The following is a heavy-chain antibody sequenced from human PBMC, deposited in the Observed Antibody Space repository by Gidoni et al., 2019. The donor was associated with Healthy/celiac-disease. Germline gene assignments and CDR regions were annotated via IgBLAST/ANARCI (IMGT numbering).Heavy chain of an antibody. J-gene: IGHJ4*02. CDR3: ARDGYSSLGFDY. CDR2: IHPGDTDT. D-gene: IGHD6-13*01. CDR1: VYSFTSYW. Sequence: VQLAQSGAEVKKPGESLKISCMGSVYSFTSYWIGWVRQMPGKGLEWIGIIHPGDTDTRYSPSFEGEVTITADKSSSTAYLQWSSLKASDTAMYYGARDGYSSLGFDYWGQGTLVTVSS. V-gene: IGHV5-51*01.